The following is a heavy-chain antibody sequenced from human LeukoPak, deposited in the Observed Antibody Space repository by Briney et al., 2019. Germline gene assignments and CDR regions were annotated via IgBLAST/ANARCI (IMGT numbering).Heavy chain of an antibody. CDR2: INHSGST. J-gene: IGHJ4*02. Sequence: SETLSLTCAVYGGPFSGYYWSWMRQPPGKGLEWIGDINHSGSTNYNPSLKSRVTISVDTSKNQFSLKLSSVAAADTAVYYCARGQSKWLVPFYFDYWGQGTLVTVSS. CDR1: GGPFSGYY. CDR3: ARGQSKWLVPFYFDY. V-gene: IGHV4-34*01. D-gene: IGHD6-19*01.